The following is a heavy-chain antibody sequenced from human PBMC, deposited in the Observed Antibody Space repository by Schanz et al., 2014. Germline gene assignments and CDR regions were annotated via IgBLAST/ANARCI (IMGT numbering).Heavy chain of an antibody. J-gene: IGHJ4*02. Sequence: EVQLVESGGALVQPGGSLRLSCSVSGFTFSSYTMHWVRQAPGKGLEWVSGIGGSGDSTHYADSVKGRFIISRDNSNNTVFLQMNSLRAEDTAVYYCARLDSSSWYPRYWGQGTLVTVSS. CDR2: IGGSGDST. CDR1: GFTFSSYT. V-gene: IGHV3-23*04. CDR3: ARLDSSSWYPRY. D-gene: IGHD6-13*01.